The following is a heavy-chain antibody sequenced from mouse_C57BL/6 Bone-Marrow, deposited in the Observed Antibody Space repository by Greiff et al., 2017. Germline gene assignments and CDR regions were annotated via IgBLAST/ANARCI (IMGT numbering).Heavy chain of an antibody. J-gene: IGHJ2*01. Sequence: EVKLEESGPGLAKPSQTLSLTCSVTGYSITSDYWNWIRKFPGNKLEYMGYISYSGSTYYNPSLKSRISITRDTSKNQYHLQLNSVTTEDTATYYCARVGIYYGNSYYFDYWGQGTTLTVSS. CDR3: ARVGIYYGNSYYFDY. V-gene: IGHV3-8*01. CDR2: ISYSGST. D-gene: IGHD2-1*01. CDR1: GYSITSDY.